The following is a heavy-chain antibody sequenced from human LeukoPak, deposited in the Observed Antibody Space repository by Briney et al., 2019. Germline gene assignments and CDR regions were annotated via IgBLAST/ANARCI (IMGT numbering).Heavy chain of an antibody. V-gene: IGHV3-48*02. D-gene: IGHD2-2*01. CDR1: GFTFSSYS. CDR3: TRARYQLLGPNDY. J-gene: IGHJ4*02. CDR2: ISSSSSTI. Sequence: GGSLRLSCAASGFTFSSYSMNWVRQAPGKGLEWVSYISSSSSTIYYADSVKGRFTIFRDNDKNSVYLQMNSLRDEDTAVYYCTRARYQLLGPNDYWGQGSLVTVSS.